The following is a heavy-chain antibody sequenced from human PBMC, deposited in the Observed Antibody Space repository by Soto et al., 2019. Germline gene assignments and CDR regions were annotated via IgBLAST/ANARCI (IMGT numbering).Heavy chain of an antibody. V-gene: IGHV3-30*03. CDR3: AIISPTTVDY. Sequence: GWSPRLSCAASGFTFCNYDMDGFRQAPGKGLEWVAAISYDGSNRYYADSVKGRFTISRDISKNTLYLQMNGLRLEVTAVYYCAIISPTTVDYWGQGTLVTVSS. CDR1: GFTFCNYD. CDR2: ISYDGSNR. J-gene: IGHJ4*02. D-gene: IGHD4-17*01.